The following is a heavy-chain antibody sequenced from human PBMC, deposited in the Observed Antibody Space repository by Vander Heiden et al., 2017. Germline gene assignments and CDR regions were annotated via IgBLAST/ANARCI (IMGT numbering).Heavy chain of an antibody. CDR1: SGAIRSYY. CDR2: IYDTGDT. CDR3: ARRGEPFDY. V-gene: IGHV4-59*08. D-gene: IGHD3-16*01. J-gene: IGHJ4*02. Sequence: QVHLHESGPGLVKPSETLSITCPVPSGAIRSYYWSWSRQPPGKGLEWIGYIYDTGDTNYNPSLGSRVTMSVDTSKNRFSLKLSAVTAADTAVYYCARRGEPFDYWGQGTLVTVSS.